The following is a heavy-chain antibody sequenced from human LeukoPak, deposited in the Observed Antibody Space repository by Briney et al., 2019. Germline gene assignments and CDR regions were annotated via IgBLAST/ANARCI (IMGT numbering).Heavy chain of an antibody. CDR3: ARCLITIFGVVIEYYFDY. D-gene: IGHD3-3*01. CDR2: IYPGDSDT. V-gene: IGHV5-51*01. J-gene: IGHJ4*02. CDR1: GYSFTSYW. Sequence: GESLKISCKGSGYSFTSYWIGWVRQMPGKGLEWMGIIYPGDSDTRYSPSFQGQVTISADKSISTAYLQWSSLKASDTAMYYCARCLITIFGVVIEYYFDYWGQGTLVTVSS.